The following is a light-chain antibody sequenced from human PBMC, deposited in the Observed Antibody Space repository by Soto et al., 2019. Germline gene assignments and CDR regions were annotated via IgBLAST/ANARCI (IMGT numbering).Light chain of an antibody. CDR1: QTVSSNY. Sequence: ETVLTQSPGTLSLSPGERATLSCRASQTVSSNYLAWYQQKPGQAPRLLIYSASRTATGIPDRVSGSGSGTDFTLTITRLEPEDFAVYCCKQYGSSYIFGEGTKLEIK. V-gene: IGKV3-20*01. CDR3: KQYGSSYI. J-gene: IGKJ2*01. CDR2: SAS.